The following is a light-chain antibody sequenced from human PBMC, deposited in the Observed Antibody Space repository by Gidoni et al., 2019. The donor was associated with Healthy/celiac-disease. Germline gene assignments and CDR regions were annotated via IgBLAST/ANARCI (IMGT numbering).Light chain of an antibody. Sequence: QSVLTQPPPASGTPGQGVTISCSGSSSTIGSNTVNWYQQLPGTAPKLLIYSNNQRPSGVPDRFSGSKSGTSASLAISGLQSEDEADYYCAAWDDSLNGGVFGGGTKLTVL. J-gene: IGLJ3*02. CDR2: SNN. CDR1: SSTIGSNT. CDR3: AAWDDSLNGGV. V-gene: IGLV1-44*01.